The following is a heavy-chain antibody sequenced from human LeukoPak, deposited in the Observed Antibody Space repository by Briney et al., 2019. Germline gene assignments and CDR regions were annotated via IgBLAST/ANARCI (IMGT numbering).Heavy chain of an antibody. CDR1: GDSISSSSYY. CDR3: ARDSQDYGDLDY. D-gene: IGHD4-17*01. CDR2: IYYTGYT. Sequence: SETLSLTCTVSGDSISSSSYYWGWIRQPPGTGLEWIGSIYYTGYTYDNPSLRSRITMSVDTPKNQFSLQLNSVTPEDTAVYYCARDSQDYGDLDYWGQGTLVTVSS. V-gene: IGHV4-39*02. J-gene: IGHJ4*02.